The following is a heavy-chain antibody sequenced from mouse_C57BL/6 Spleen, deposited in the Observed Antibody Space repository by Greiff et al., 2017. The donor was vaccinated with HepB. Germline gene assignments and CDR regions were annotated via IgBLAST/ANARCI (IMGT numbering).Heavy chain of an antibody. CDR2: ISNGGGST. J-gene: IGHJ2*01. CDR3: ARRGVTAYFDY. CDR1: GFTFSDYY. D-gene: IGHD2-2*01. V-gene: IGHV5-12*01. Sequence: EVKLMESGGGLVQPGGSLKLSCAASGFTFSDYYMYWVRQTPEKRLEWVAYISNGGGSTYYPDTVKGRFTISRDNAKNTLYLQMSRLKSEDTAMYYCARRGVTAYFDYWGQGTTLTVSS.